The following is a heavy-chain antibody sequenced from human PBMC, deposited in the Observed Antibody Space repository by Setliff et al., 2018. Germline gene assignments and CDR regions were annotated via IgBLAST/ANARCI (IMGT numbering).Heavy chain of an antibody. J-gene: IGHJ5*02. CDR2: IYTSGST. CDR3: ALNPSWFGELFAWFDP. V-gene: IGHV4-61*02. D-gene: IGHD3-10*01. CDR1: GGSISSGSYY. Sequence: SETLSLTCTVSGGSISSGSYYWSWIRQPAGKGLEWIGRIYTSGSTNYNPSLKSRVTISVDTSKNQFSLKLSSVTAADTAVYYCALNPSWFGELFAWFDPWGQGTLVTVSS.